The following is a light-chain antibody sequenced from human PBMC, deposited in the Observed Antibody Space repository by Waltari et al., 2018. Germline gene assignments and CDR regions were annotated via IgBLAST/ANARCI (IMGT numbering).Light chain of an antibody. CDR1: QSLLHGNGLNY. V-gene: IGKV2-28*01. CDR3: MQALQTPFI. J-gene: IGKJ3*01. Sequence: DIVMTQSPLSLPVPPREPDSISCRSSQSLLHGNGLNYLDWDRQKPGQSPQLLIYLGSNRASGVPDRISGSGSGTLNISRVEADDVGVYYWMQALQTPFIFGPGTKLDVK. CDR2: LGS.